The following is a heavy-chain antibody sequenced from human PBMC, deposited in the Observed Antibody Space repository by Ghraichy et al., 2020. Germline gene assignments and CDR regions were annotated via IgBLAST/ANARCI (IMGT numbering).Heavy chain of an antibody. J-gene: IGHJ5*02. Sequence: GGSLRLSCAASGFTFSSYAMSWVRQAPGKGLEWVSAISGSGGSTYYADSVKGRFTISRDNSKNTLYLQMNSLRAEDTAVYYCAKDLESKWLAENNWFDPWGQGTLVTVSS. D-gene: IGHD6-19*01. CDR2: ISGSGGST. V-gene: IGHV3-23*01. CDR3: AKDLESKWLAENNWFDP. CDR1: GFTFSSYA.